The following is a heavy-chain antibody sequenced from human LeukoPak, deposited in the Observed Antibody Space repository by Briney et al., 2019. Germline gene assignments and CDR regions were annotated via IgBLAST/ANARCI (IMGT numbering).Heavy chain of an antibody. D-gene: IGHD5-18*01. CDR3: ARDTAMVFGRSWFDP. Sequence: SQTLSLTCTVSGGSISSGGYYWSWIRQHPGKGLEWIGCIYYSGSTYYNPSLKSRVTISVDTSKNQFSLKLSSVTAADTAVYYCARDTAMVFGRSWFDPWGQGTLVTVSS. V-gene: IGHV4-31*03. J-gene: IGHJ5*02. CDR1: GGSISSGGYY. CDR2: IYYSGST.